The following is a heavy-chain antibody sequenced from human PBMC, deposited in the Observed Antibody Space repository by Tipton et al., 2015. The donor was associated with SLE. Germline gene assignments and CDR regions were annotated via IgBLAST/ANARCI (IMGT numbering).Heavy chain of an antibody. V-gene: IGHV3-7*01. CDR1: GFIFSDYW. CDR3: ARDASGPAD. D-gene: IGHD3-16*01. CDR2: IKQDGSDK. J-gene: IGHJ4*02. Sequence: GSLRLSCAASGFIFSDYWMSWVRQAPEKGLEWVANIKQDGSDKYYVDSVKGRFTISRDNTKNSLYLQMNSLRTEDTAVYYCARDASGPADWGQGTLVTVSS.